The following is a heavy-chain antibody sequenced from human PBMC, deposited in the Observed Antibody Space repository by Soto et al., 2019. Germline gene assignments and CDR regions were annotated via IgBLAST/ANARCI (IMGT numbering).Heavy chain of an antibody. CDR3: AGVFGVEVEYDILTCPFDY. Sequence: PSETLSLTCAVSGYSISSGYYWGWIRQPPGKGLEWIGRIYHSGSTYYNPSLKSRVTISVDTSKNQCSLKLISVTAADTAVYYCAGVFGVEVEYDILTCPFDYWGQGTLVTVSS. CDR2: IYHSGST. V-gene: IGHV4-38-2*01. J-gene: IGHJ4*02. CDR1: GYSISSGYY. D-gene: IGHD3-9*01.